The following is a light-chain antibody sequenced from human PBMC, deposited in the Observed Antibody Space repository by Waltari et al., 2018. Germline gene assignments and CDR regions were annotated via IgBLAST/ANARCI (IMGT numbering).Light chain of an antibody. CDR1: RSVSTN. CDR2: GPS. CDR3: QQYDNWPRT. V-gene: IGKV3-15*01. J-gene: IGKJ1*01. Sequence: EIVLTQSPATQSASPGERATLSCRAGRSVSTNLPWYQQNPGQAPRRLIYGPSTRATGSPARFSGSGSGREFTLTISSLQSEDFAVYFCQQYDNWPRTFGQGTKVEIK.